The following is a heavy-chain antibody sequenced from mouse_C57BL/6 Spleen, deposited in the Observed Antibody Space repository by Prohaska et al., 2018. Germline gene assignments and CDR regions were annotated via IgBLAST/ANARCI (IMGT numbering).Heavy chain of an antibody. V-gene: IGHV1-26*01. CDR2: INPNNGGT. CDR3: ARGDYDYDFDY. J-gene: IGHJ2*01. Sequence: EVQLQQSGPELVKPGASVKISCKASGYTFTDYYMNWVKQSHGKSLEWIGDINPNNGGTSYNQKFKGKATLTVDKSSSTAYMELRSLTSEDSAVYYCARGDYDYDFDYWGQGTTLTVSS. D-gene: IGHD2-4*01. CDR1: GYTFTDYY.